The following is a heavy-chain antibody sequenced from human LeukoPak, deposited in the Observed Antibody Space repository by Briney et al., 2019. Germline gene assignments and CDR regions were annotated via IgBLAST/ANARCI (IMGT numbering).Heavy chain of an antibody. Sequence: ASVKVSCKASGYTFTSYPISWVRQAPGQGLEWMGWITVYNGNTNYAQKLQGRVTMTTDTSTSTAYMELRGLRSDDTAVYYCARGYDYGDYVGDFDYWGQGTLVTVSS. D-gene: IGHD4-17*01. V-gene: IGHV1-18*01. CDR2: ITVYNGNT. CDR1: GYTFTSYP. CDR3: ARGYDYGDYVGDFDY. J-gene: IGHJ4*02.